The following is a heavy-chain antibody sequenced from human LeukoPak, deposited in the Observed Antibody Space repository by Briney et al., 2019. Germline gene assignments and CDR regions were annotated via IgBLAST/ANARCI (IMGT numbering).Heavy chain of an antibody. D-gene: IGHD4-17*01. J-gene: IGHJ4*02. Sequence: PSETLSLTCTVSGGSISSYYWSWIRQPPGKGLEWIGYIYYSGSTNYNLSLKSRVTISVDTSKNQFSLKLSSVTAADTAVYYCARLYGDYLPFDYWGQGTLVTVSS. CDR1: GGSISSYY. CDR2: IYYSGST. CDR3: ARLYGDYLPFDY. V-gene: IGHV4-59*08.